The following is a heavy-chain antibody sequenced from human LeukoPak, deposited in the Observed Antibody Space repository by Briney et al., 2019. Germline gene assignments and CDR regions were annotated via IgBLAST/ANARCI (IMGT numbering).Heavy chain of an antibody. Sequence: SQTLSLTCAISGDSVSSNSATWNWIRQSPSRGLEWLGRTYYASKWYNDYAVSVKSRIAINPDTSKNQFSLQLNSATPEDTAVYYCARKIVGADYMDVWGKGTTVTVSS. D-gene: IGHD1-26*01. CDR2: TYYASKWYN. CDR3: ARKIVGADYMDV. V-gene: IGHV6-1*01. J-gene: IGHJ6*03. CDR1: GDSVSSNSAT.